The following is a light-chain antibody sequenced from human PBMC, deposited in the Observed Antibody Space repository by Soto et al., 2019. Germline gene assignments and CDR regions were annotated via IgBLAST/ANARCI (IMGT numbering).Light chain of an antibody. CDR3: QQINSFPHT. Sequence: IQLTQSPSSLSASLGDRVTITCRASQDIRSYLAWYQQKPGNAPKLLIYAASTLQNGVPSTFSGSGSGTDFTLTIDGLQPEDFATYDCQQINSFPHTFGQGTKLEIK. CDR2: AAS. J-gene: IGKJ2*01. V-gene: IGKV1-9*01. CDR1: QDIRSY.